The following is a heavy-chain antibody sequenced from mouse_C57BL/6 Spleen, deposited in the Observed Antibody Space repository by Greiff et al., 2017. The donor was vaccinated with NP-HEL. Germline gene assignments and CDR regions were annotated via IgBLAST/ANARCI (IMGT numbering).Heavy chain of an antibody. Sequence: QVQLQQSGPELVKPGASVKISCKASGYAFSSSWMNWVKQRPGKGLEWIGRIYPGDGDTNYNGKFKGKATLTADKSSSTAYMQLSSLTSEDSAVYFCARSRDGSSPPWFAYWGQGTLVTVSA. J-gene: IGHJ3*01. CDR2: IYPGDGDT. D-gene: IGHD1-1*01. CDR3: ARSRDGSSPPWFAY. V-gene: IGHV1-82*01. CDR1: GYAFSSSW.